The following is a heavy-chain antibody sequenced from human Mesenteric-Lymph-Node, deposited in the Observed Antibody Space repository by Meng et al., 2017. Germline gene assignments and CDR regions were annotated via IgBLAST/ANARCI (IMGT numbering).Heavy chain of an antibody. CDR1: GFTFSNYW. Sequence: GGSLRLSCAASGFTFSNYWMNWVRQAPGKGLMWVSRIKSDGSGTTYADSVKGRFTISRDNAKNTLFLQMNSLRAEDTAVYYCARLYSGSVDYWGQGTLVTVSS. CDR3: ARLYSGSVDY. D-gene: IGHD1-26*01. CDR2: IKSDGSGT. J-gene: IGHJ4*02. V-gene: IGHV3-74*03.